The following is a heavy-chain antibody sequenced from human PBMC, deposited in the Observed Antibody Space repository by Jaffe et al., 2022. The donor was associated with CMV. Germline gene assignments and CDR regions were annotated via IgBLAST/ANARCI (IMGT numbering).Heavy chain of an antibody. CDR1: GFTFSSYA. CDR2: ISSNGGST. CDR3: VKDLETVTTGGDAFDI. D-gene: IGHD4-17*01. V-gene: IGHV3-64D*06. Sequence: EVQLVESGGGLVQPGGSLRLSCSASGFTFSSYAMHWVRQAPGKGLEYVSAISSNGGSTYYADSVKGRFTISRDNSKNTLYLQMSSLRAEDTAVYYCVKDLETVTTGGDAFDIWGQGTMVTVSS. J-gene: IGHJ3*02.